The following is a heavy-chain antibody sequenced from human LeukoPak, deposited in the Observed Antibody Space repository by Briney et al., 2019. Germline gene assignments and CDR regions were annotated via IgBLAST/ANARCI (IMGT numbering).Heavy chain of an antibody. J-gene: IGHJ4*02. Sequence: KPSETLSLTCAVYGGSFSGYYWSWIRQPPGKGLEWIGEINHSGSTNYNPSLKSRVTISVDTSKNQFSLKLSSVTAADTAVYYCARNDYGGGGDYWGQGTLVTVSS. CDR1: GGSFSGYY. CDR2: INHSGST. D-gene: IGHD4-23*01. CDR3: ARNDYGGGGDY. V-gene: IGHV4-34*01.